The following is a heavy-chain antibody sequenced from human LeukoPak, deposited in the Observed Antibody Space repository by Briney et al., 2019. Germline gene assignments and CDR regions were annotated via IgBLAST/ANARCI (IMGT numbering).Heavy chain of an antibody. J-gene: IGHJ6*03. D-gene: IGHD2-2*01. V-gene: IGHV4-34*01. CDR3: ARGGYCSSTSCYDYYYYMDV. CDR1: GGSFSGYY. Sequence: PSETLSLTCAVYGGSFSGYYWNWIRQPPGKGLEWIGEINHSGSTNYNPPLKSRVTTSVDTSKNQFSLNLGSVTAADTAVYYCARGGYCSSTSCYDYYYYMDVWGKGTTVTVSS. CDR2: INHSGST.